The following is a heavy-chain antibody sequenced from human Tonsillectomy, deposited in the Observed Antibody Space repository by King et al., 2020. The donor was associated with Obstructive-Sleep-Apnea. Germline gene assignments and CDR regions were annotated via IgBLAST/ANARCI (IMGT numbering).Heavy chain of an antibody. D-gene: IGHD3-10*01. CDR3: ARGVMDYYGSGNFFDY. V-gene: IGHV3-21*01. Sequence: VQLVESGGGLVKPGESLRLSCAASGFTFSSYTMNWVRQAPGKGLEWVSSIRSSGSYIYYADSVKGRFTISRDNAKNSLYLQMNSLRAEDTTVYYCARGVMDYYGSGNFFDYWGQGTLVTVSS. CDR2: IRSSGSYI. J-gene: IGHJ4*02. CDR1: GFTFSSYT.